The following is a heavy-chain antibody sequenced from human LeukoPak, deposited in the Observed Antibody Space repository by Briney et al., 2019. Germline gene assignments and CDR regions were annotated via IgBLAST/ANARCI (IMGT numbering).Heavy chain of an antibody. CDR1: GFTFSSYE. V-gene: IGHV3-48*03. CDR3: ARDLGIAVAYDY. Sequence: GGSLRLSCAASGFTFSSYEMNWVRQAPGKGLEWVSYISGSGSAIYYADSVKGRFTISRDNAKHSLHLQMNNLGGEDTAVYYCARDLGIAVAYDYWGQGTLVTVSS. CDR2: ISGSGSAI. D-gene: IGHD6-19*01. J-gene: IGHJ4*02.